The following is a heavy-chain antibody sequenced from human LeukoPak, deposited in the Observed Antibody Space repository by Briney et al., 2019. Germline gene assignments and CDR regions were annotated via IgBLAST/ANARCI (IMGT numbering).Heavy chain of an antibody. D-gene: IGHD3-9*01. CDR1: GYSISSSSYY. V-gene: IGHV4-39*07. CDR2: IYYSGST. CDR3: ASRGAIFILPNAFDI. J-gene: IGHJ3*02. Sequence: PSETLSLTCTVSGYSISSSSYYWGWIRQPPGKGLEWIGSIYYSGSTYYNPSLKSRVTISVDTSKNQFSLKLSSVTAADTAVYYCASRGAIFILPNAFDIWGQGTMVTVSS.